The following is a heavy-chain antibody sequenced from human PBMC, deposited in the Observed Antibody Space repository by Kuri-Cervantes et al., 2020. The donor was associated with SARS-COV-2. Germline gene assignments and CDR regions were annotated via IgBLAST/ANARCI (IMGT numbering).Heavy chain of an antibody. Sequence: GESLKISCAASVFNFKNYGMHWVRQAPGKGLEWVAFIRYDGDNQYYADSVKGRFTISRDNAKNSLYLQMNSLRAEDTAVYYCATSPAGIAAAWNNWGQGTLVTVSS. CDR2: IRYDGDNQ. J-gene: IGHJ4*02. CDR1: VFNFKNYG. V-gene: IGHV3-30*02. CDR3: ATSPAGIAAAWNN. D-gene: IGHD6-25*01.